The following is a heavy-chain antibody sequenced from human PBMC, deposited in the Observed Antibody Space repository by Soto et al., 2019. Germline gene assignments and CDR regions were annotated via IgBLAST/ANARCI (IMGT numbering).Heavy chain of an antibody. CDR2: IWYDGSNK. J-gene: IGHJ5*02. D-gene: IGHD3-3*01. Sequence: GGSLRLSCAASGFTFSSYGMHWVRQAPGKGLEWVAVIWYDGSNKYYADSVKGRFTISRDNSKNTLYLQMNSLRAEDTAVYYCARDPYYDFWSGYFDPWGQGTLVTVSS. V-gene: IGHV3-33*01. CDR1: GFTFSSYG. CDR3: ARDPYYDFWSGYFDP.